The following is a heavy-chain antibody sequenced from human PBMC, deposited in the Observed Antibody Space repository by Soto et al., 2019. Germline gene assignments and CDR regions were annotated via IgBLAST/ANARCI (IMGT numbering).Heavy chain of an antibody. D-gene: IGHD3-3*01. CDR2: IYHSGST. Sequence: PSETLSLTCAVSGGSISSGGYSWSWIRQPPGKGLEWIGYIYHSGSTYYNPSLKSRVTISVDRSKNQFSLKLSSVTAADTAVYYCSSGRFLEWLPGPFDYWGQGTLVTVSS. CDR1: GGSISSGGYS. V-gene: IGHV4-30-2*01. J-gene: IGHJ4*02. CDR3: SSGRFLEWLPGPFDY.